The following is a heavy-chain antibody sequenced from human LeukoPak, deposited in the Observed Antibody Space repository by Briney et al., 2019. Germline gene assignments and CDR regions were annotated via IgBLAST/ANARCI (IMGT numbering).Heavy chain of an antibody. J-gene: IGHJ2*01. D-gene: IGHD4-17*01. CDR1: GFTFDDYA. Sequence: GRSLRLSCAASGFTFDDYAMHWVRHAPGKGLEWVSGISWNSRSIGYADSVKGRFTISRDDAKNSLYLQMNSLRAEDMALYYCARDYGTWYFDLWGRGTLVTVSS. V-gene: IGHV3-9*03. CDR3: ARDYGTWYFDL. CDR2: ISWNSRSI.